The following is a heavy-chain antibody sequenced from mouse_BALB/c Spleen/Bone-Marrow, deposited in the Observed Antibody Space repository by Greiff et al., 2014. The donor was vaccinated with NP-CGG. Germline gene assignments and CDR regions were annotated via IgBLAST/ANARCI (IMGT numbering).Heavy chain of an antibody. CDR2: IDPANGNT. Sequence: EVQLQQSGAELVKPGASVKLSCTASGFNIKDTYMHWVKQRPEQGLEWIGRIDPANGNTKYDPKFQGKATITADTSSNTAYLQLSSLTSEDTAVYYCAIYYYGSSGFAYWGQGTLVTASA. V-gene: IGHV14-3*02. D-gene: IGHD1-1*01. CDR1: GFNIKDTY. CDR3: AIYYYGSSGFAY. J-gene: IGHJ3*01.